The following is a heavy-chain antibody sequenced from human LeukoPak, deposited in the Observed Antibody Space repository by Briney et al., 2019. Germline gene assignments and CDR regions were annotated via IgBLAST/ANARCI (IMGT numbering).Heavy chain of an antibody. V-gene: IGHV1-69*13. CDR2: IIPIFGTA. D-gene: IGHD6-19*01. CDR1: GGTFSSYA. J-gene: IGHJ6*02. Sequence: EASVKVSCKASGGTFSSYAISWVRQAPGQGLEWMGGIIPIFGTANYAQKFQGRVTITADESTSTAYMELSSLRSEDTAVYYCARVGYSSGWYGDRYYYGMDVWGQGTTVTVSS. CDR3: ARVGYSSGWYGDRYYYGMDV.